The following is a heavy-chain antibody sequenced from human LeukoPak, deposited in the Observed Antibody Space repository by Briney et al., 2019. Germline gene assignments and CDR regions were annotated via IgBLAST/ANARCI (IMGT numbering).Heavy chain of an antibody. V-gene: IGHV3-7*01. CDR3: AELGITMIGGV. J-gene: IGHJ6*04. CDR1: GSTFSSYW. Sequence: PGGSLRLSCAASGSTFSSYWMSWVRQAPGKGLEWVANIKQEGSEKYYVDSVKGRFTISRDNAKNSLYLQMNSLRAEDTAVYYCAELGITMIGGVWGKGTTVTISS. D-gene: IGHD3-10*02. CDR2: IKQEGSEK.